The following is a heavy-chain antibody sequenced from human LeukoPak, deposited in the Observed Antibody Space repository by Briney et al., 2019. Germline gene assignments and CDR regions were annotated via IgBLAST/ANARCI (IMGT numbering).Heavy chain of an antibody. V-gene: IGHV1-24*01. CDR1: GYTLTELS. CDR3: ATGWKAVAAPLFEY. J-gene: IGHJ4*02. CDR2: FDPEDGET. D-gene: IGHD6-19*01. Sequence: ASVKVSCKVSGYTLTELSMHRVRQAPGKGLEWMGGFDPEDGETIYAQKFQGRVTMTEDTSTDTAYMELSSLRSEDTAVYYCATGWKAVAAPLFEYWGQGTLVTVSS.